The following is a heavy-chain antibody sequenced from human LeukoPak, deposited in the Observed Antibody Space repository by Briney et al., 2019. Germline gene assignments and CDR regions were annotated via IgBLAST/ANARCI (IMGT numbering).Heavy chain of an antibody. D-gene: IGHD6-13*01. CDR2: IRSKAYGGTT. V-gene: IGHV3-49*04. CDR1: GFTFGDYA. CDR3: TGGQQLTQDY. J-gene: IGHJ4*02. Sequence: GGSLRLSCTASGFTFGDYAMSWVRQAPGKGLEWVGFIRSKAYGGTTEYAASVKGRFTISRDDSKSIAYLQMNSLKTEDTAVYYCTGGQQLTQDYWGQGTLVNVSS.